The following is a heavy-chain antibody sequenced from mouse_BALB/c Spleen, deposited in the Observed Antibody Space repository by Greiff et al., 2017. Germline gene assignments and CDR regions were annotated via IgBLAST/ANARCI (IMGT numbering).Heavy chain of an antibody. CDR3: ARGGGYDDYYAMDY. D-gene: IGHD2-14*01. J-gene: IGHJ4*01. CDR2: IWSGGST. Sequence: QVQLQQSGPGLVQPSQSLSITCTVSGFSLTSYGVHWVRQSPGKGLEWLGVIWSGGSTDYNAAFISRLSISKDNSKSQVFLKMNSLQTDDTAMYYCARGGGYDDYYAMDYWGQGTSVTVSS. CDR1: GFSLTSYG. V-gene: IGHV2-4-1*01.